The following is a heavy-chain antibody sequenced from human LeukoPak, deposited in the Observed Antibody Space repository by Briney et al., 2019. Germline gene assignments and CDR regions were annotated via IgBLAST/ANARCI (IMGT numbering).Heavy chain of an antibody. D-gene: IGHD3-22*01. CDR2: IYSGGST. V-gene: IGHV3-53*01. CDR1: GFTVSSNY. J-gene: IGHJ1*01. CDR3: AKDDYYDSTGYFRH. Sequence: GGSLRLSCAASGFTVSSNYMSWVRQAPGKGLEWVSVIYSGGSTYYADSVKGRFTISRDNSKNTLYLQMSSLRAEDTAVYYCAKDDYYDSTGYFRHWGQGTLVTVSS.